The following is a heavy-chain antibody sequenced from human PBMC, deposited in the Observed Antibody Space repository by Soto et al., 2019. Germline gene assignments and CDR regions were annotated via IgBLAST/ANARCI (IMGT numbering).Heavy chain of an antibody. V-gene: IGHV5-51*01. CDR2: INPADSDT. D-gene: IGHD3-9*01. CDR3: VRPDSTGYYSH. CDR1: GYSFTNYW. J-gene: IGHJ4*02. Sequence: GESLKISCKGSGYSFTNYWIGWVRQMPGKGLEWMGIINPADSDTRYSPSFQGQVTVSVDKSISTTYLQRGSLKASDTAMYYCVRPDSTGYYSHWGQGTPVTVSS.